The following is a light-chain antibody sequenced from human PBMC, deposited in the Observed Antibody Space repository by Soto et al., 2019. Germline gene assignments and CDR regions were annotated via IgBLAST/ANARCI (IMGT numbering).Light chain of an antibody. J-gene: IGKJ1*01. V-gene: IGKV3-15*01. CDR2: DAS. CDR1: QSVSSR. Sequence: EIEMTQSPSTLSVSPGERVTLTCRASQSVSSRLAWYQQKPGQAPKLLIYDASTRESGIPSRFSGSGSGTEFTLTISSLQSEDFAAYYCQQYNNWPRTFGQGTKVDIK. CDR3: QQYNNWPRT.